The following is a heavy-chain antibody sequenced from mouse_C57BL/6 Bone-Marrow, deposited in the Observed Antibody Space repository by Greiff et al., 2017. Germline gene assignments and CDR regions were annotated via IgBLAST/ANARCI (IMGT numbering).Heavy chain of an antibody. CDR3: VGGYFDY. Sequence: DVKLVESGGGLVQPKGSLKLSCAASGFSFNTYAMNWVRQAPGKGLEWVARIRSKSNNYATYYAESVKDRFTISRDDSESMLYLQMNNLKTYDTAMYYCVGGYFDYWGQGTTLTVSS. CDR2: IRSKSNNYAT. D-gene: IGHD1-1*02. CDR1: GFSFNTYA. J-gene: IGHJ2*01. V-gene: IGHV10-1*01.